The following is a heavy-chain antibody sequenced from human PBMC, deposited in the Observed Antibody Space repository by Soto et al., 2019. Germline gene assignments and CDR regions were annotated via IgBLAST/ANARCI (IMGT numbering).Heavy chain of an antibody. Sequence: EVQLVESGGGLVQPGRSLRLSCAASGFTFDDYAMHWFRQAPGKGLEWVSGISWNSGSIGYADSVKGRFTISRDNAKNSLYLQMNSLRAEDTALYYCAKDMRGSGSANDAFDIWGQGTMVTVSS. CDR1: GFTFDDYA. CDR3: AKDMRGSGSANDAFDI. CDR2: ISWNSGSI. V-gene: IGHV3-9*01. J-gene: IGHJ3*02. D-gene: IGHD3-10*01.